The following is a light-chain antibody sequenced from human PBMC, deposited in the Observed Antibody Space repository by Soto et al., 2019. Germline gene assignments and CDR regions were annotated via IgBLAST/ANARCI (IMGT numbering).Light chain of an antibody. CDR1: SSNIGTKN. V-gene: IGLV1-40*01. CDR3: GSWDSSLSAYV. J-gene: IGLJ1*01. Sequence: QSVLTQPPSVSGAPGQRVTISCTGSSSNIGTKNVHWYQHLPGAAPKVLIYANNNRPSGVPDRFSVSKSGTSASLAITGLQAEDEADYYCGSWDSSLSAYVFATGTKVTVL. CDR2: ANN.